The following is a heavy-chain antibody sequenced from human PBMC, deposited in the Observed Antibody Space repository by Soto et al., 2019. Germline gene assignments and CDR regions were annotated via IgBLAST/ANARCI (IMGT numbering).Heavy chain of an antibody. Sequence: QLQLQESGPGLVKPSETLSLTCTVSGGSISSSSYYWGWIRQPPGKGLEWIGSIYYSGSTYYNPSLESRVTISVDTSKNQFSLKLSSVTAADTAVYYCARRDSSPNYRYWGQGTLVTVSS. CDR3: ARRDSSPNYRY. CDR2: IYYSGST. CDR1: GGSISSSSYY. D-gene: IGHD2-15*01. J-gene: IGHJ4*02. V-gene: IGHV4-39*01.